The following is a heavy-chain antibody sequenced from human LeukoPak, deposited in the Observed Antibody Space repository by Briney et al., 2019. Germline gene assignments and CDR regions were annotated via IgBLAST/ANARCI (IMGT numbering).Heavy chain of an antibody. Sequence: SETPSLTCTVSGGSISSSSDDWGWIRQPPGKGLEWIGSIYHSESTHYNPSLKSRVTIVVDTSKNQFSLKLSSVTAADTAVYYCARGRYWFDPWGQGTLVTVSS. J-gene: IGHJ5*02. D-gene: IGHD1-14*01. CDR3: ARGRYWFDP. CDR1: GGSISSSSDD. V-gene: IGHV4-39*01. CDR2: IYHSEST.